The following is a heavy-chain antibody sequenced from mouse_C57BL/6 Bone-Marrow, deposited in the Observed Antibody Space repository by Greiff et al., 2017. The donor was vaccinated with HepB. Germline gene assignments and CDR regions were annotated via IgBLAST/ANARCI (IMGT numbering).Heavy chain of an antibody. CDR2: INPNNGGT. V-gene: IGHV1-26*01. CDR3: AREEGIAMDY. J-gene: IGHJ4*01. Sequence: VQLQQSGPELVKPGASVKISCKASGYTFTDYYMNWVKQSHGKSLEWIGDINPNNGGTSYNQKFKGKATLTVDKSSSTAYMELRSLTSEDSAVYYCAREEGIAMDYWGQGTSVTVSS. D-gene: IGHD3-3*01. CDR1: GYTFTDYY.